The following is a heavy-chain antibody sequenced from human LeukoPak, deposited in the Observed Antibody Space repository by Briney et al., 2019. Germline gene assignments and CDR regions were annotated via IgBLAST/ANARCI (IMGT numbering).Heavy chain of an antibody. D-gene: IGHD4-17*01. J-gene: IGHJ4*02. CDR3: TRGMMTTVTVFNY. CDR2: IRSKAYGGTT. CDR1: GFTFGDYS. V-gene: IGHV3-49*03. Sequence: GGSLRLSCTASGFTFGDYSMSWFRQAPGKGLEWVGFIRSKAYGGTTEYAASVKGGITISRDDFKSIAYLQMNSLKTEDTAVYYCTRGMMTTVTVFNYWGQGTLVTVSS.